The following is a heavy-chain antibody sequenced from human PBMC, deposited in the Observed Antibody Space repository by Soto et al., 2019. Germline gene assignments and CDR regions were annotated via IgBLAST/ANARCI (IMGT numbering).Heavy chain of an antibody. CDR2: INPSGGST. CDR3: ARGYFWSGYPSSGMHV. D-gene: IGHD3-3*01. J-gene: IGHJ6*02. Sequence: GASVKVSCKASGYTFTXYYMHWVRQAPGQGLEWMGIINPSGGSTSYAQKFQGRVTMTRDTSTSTVYMELSSLRSEDTAVYYCARGYFWSGYPSSGMHVWGQGTTVTV. V-gene: IGHV1-46*01. CDR1: GYTFTXYY.